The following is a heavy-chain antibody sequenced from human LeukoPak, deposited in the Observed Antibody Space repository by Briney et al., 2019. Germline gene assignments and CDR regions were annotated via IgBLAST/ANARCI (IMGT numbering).Heavy chain of an antibody. CDR1: GFTFSDYY. CDR3: ARVLEGGKAWYLDV. D-gene: IGHD4-23*01. V-gene: IGHV3-11*04. Sequence: GGSLRLSCAASGFTFSDYYMNWIRQAPGKGLEWISYISSSDSTIYYADSVKGRFTISRDNAKNSLYLQMNSLRAEDTAVYYCARVLEGGKAWYLDVWGKGTTVTVSS. J-gene: IGHJ6*03. CDR2: ISSSDSTI.